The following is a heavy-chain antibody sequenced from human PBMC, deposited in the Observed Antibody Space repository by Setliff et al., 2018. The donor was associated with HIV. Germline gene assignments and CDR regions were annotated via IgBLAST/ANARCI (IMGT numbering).Heavy chain of an antibody. CDR3: ARAQMHRGVVAWSLYYFDY. CDR2: IYENDYT. V-gene: IGHV4-59*01. D-gene: IGHD3-10*01. Sequence: SETLSLTCIVSGGSMNNYYWNWVRLTPGKGLEWIGYIYENDYTHYTVSLRSRVTISMDTSKNQFSLTLRSVTAADRAIYYCARAQMHRGVVAWSLYYFDYWGQGALVTVSS. CDR1: GGSMNNYY. J-gene: IGHJ4*02.